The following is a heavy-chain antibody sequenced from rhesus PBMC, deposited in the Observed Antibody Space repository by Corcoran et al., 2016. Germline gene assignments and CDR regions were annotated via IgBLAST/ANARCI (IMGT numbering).Heavy chain of an antibody. J-gene: IGHJ4*01. Sequence: EVQLVESGGALAQLGGALRISCAACGFTFADYAMSWVRPVPGKGLEWVSRISWNSGTIYYADSVKCRFTISRDNDKNALFLQMDRLRAEDTAVYYCTRVSYSGSFSYWGQGVLVTVSS. V-gene: IGHV3-134*01. CDR2: ISWNSGTI. CDR3: TRVSYSGSFSY. CDR1: GFTFADYA. D-gene: IGHD6-25*01.